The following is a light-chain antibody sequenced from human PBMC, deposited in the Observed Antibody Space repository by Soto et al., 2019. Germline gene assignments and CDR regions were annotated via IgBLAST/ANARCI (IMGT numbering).Light chain of an antibody. V-gene: IGKV1-5*03. Sequence: DIQMTQSPSTLSASVGDRVTITCRASQSISSWLAWYQQKPRKAPKLLIYKASSLESGVPSRFSGSGSGTEFTLTISSLQPDDFATYYCQQYNSYPTFGGGTKVEIK. CDR1: QSISSW. CDR2: KAS. CDR3: QQYNSYPT. J-gene: IGKJ4*01.